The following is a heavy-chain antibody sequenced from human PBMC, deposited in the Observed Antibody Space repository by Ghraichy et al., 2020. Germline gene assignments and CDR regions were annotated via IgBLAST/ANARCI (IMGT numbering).Heavy chain of an antibody. V-gene: IGHV1-2*02. Sequence: ASVKVSCKASGYTFTGYYMHWVRQAPGQGLEWMGWINPNSGGTNYAQKFQGRVTMTRDTSISTAYMELSRLRSNDTAVYYCARAVFSYYDSSGYYYVMGEYFQHWGQGTLVTVSS. CDR3: ARAVFSYYDSSGYYYVMGEYFQH. CDR2: INPNSGGT. D-gene: IGHD3-22*01. CDR1: GYTFTGYY. J-gene: IGHJ1*01.